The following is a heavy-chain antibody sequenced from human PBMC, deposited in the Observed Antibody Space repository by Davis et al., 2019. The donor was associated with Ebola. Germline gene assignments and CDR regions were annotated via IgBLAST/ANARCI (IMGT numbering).Heavy chain of an antibody. Sequence: ASVKVSCKASRYPFTTYGISWVRQAPGQGLEWMGWISAYNGNIKSAQKFQGRVTMTTDTSTTTAYMELRSLRSDDTAVYYCARDAKESHYGMDVWGQGTTVTVSS. CDR3: ARDAKESHYGMDV. V-gene: IGHV1-18*01. CDR2: ISAYNGNI. CDR1: RYPFTTYG. J-gene: IGHJ6*02.